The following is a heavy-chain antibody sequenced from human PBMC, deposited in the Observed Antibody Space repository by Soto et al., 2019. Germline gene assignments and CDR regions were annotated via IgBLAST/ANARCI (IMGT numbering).Heavy chain of an antibody. Sequence: SETLSLTCAASCGSISSGGSSWIWIRQPPGKGLDWLGYIYHTGITYYNPSLKSRLTISINRTNNQFSLRQRAGTSAHTALYYCARTGYEYNFYYGMDVWDQGTTVTVSS. D-gene: IGHD5-12*01. J-gene: IGHJ6*02. CDR3: ARTGYEYNFYYGMDV. CDR1: CGSISSGGSS. V-gene: IGHV4-30-2*01. CDR2: IYHTGIT.